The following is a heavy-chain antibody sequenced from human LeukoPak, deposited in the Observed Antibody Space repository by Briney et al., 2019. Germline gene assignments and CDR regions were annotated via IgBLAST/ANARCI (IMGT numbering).Heavy chain of an antibody. J-gene: IGHJ3*02. D-gene: IGHD3-22*01. V-gene: IGHV1-18*01. CDR1: GYSFTSYG. Sequence: ASVKVSCKASGYSFTSYGISWVRQAPGQGLAWMGWISAYNGNTNYAQKLQGRVTMTTDASTSTAYMELRSLRSDDTAVYYCARDLRYYDRSGTDAFDIWGQGTMVTVSS. CDR2: ISAYNGNT. CDR3: ARDLRYYDRSGTDAFDI.